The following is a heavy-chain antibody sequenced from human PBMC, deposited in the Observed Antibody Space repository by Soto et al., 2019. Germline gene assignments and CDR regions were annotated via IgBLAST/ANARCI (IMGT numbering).Heavy chain of an antibody. CDR2: VYFSGTT. J-gene: IGHJ4*02. V-gene: IGHV4-39*01. CDR3: ARHGSY. Sequence: SETLSLTCTVAGVSITTTSYYWGWIRQPPGKGLEWIGSVYFSGTTYYNPSLKSRVTISVDTSKNHFSLRLSSVTAADTAIYYCARHGSYWGQGTLVTVSS. CDR1: GVSITTTSYY.